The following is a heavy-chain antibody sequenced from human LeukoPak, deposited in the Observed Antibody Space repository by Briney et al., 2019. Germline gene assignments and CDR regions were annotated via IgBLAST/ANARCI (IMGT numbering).Heavy chain of an antibody. CDR1: GFTFTNVW. D-gene: IGHD3-9*01. CDR2: IKSKTDGGTI. V-gene: IGHV3-15*01. J-gene: IGHJ4*02. Sequence: GGSLRLSCAASGFTFTNVWMSWVRQAPGKGLEWVGRIKSKTDGGTIDYAAPVKGRFTISRDDSKKTLYLHMNSLKIEDTAVYYCTTDLTAPYWGQGTPVTVSS. CDR3: TTDLTAPY.